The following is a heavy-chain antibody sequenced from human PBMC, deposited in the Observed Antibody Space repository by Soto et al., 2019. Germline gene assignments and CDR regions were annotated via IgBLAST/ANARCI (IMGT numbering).Heavy chain of an antibody. CDR1: GFTFSSYA. CDR2: ISSNGGST. V-gene: IGHV3-64D*06. CDR3: AKEDGGSSDAFDI. J-gene: IGHJ3*02. D-gene: IGHD1-26*01. Sequence: PGGSLRLSCSASGFTFSSYAMHWVRQAPGRGLEYVSAISSNGGSTYYADSVKGRFTISRDNSKNTLYLQMSSLRAEDTAVYYCAKEDGGSSDAFDIWGQGTMVTVSS.